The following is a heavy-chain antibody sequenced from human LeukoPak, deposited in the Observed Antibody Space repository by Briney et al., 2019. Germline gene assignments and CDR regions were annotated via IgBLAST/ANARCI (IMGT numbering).Heavy chain of an antibody. D-gene: IGHD5-12*01. V-gene: IGHV3-73*01. CDR2: IRSKANNYAT. CDR3: TRDIVGSNY. J-gene: IGHJ4*02. CDR1: GFTFSGSA. Sequence: GGSLRLSCAASGFTFSGSAMHWVRQASRKGLEWVGRIRSKANNYATAYVASVKGRFTISRDDSKNTAYLQMNSLKTEDTAVYYCTRDIVGSNYWGQGTLVTVSS.